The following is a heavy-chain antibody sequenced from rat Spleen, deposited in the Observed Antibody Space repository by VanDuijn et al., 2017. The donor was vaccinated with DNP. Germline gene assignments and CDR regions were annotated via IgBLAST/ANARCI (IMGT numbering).Heavy chain of an antibody. V-gene: IGHV5-7*01. CDR1: GFTFSDYN. D-gene: IGHD1-11*01. CDR3: ARRPYGGYPDY. CDR2: ISYDGSST. Sequence: EVQLVESGGGLVQPGRSMKLSCAASGFTFSDYNMAWVRQAPKKGLEWVATISYDGSSTYYRDSVKGRFTNSRDNAKSTLYLQMDSLRSEDTATYYCARRPYGGYPDYWGQGVMVTVSS. J-gene: IGHJ2*01.